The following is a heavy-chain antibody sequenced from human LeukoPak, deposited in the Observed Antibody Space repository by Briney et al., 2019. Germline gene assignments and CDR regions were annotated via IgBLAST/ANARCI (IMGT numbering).Heavy chain of an antibody. V-gene: IGHV4-34*01. CDR3: ARNPAPPFAYDSSGYWSLDY. CDR1: GGSFSGYY. J-gene: IGHJ4*02. CDR2: INHSGST. Sequence: SETLSLTCAVYGGSFSGYYWSWIRQPPGKGLEWIGGINHSGSTNYNPSLKSRVTISVDTSKNQFSLKLSSVTAADTAVYYCARNPAPPFAYDSSGYWSLDYWGQGTLVTVSS. D-gene: IGHD3-22*01.